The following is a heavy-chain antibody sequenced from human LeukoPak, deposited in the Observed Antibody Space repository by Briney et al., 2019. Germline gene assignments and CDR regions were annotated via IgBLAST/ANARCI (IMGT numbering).Heavy chain of an antibody. D-gene: IGHD3-10*01. J-gene: IGHJ5*02. CDR3: VTSMVRGVILHWFDP. CDR1: GFTFSDYY. CDR2: ISSSGSTI. V-gene: IGHV3-11*04. Sequence: GGSLRLSCAASGFTFSDYYMSWIRQAPGKGLEWVSYISSSGSTIYYADSVKGRFTISRDNAKNSLYLQMNSLRAEDTAVYYCVTSMVRGVILHWFDPWGQGTLVTVSS.